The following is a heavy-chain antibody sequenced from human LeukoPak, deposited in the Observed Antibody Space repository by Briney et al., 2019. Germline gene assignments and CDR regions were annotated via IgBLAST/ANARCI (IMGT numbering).Heavy chain of an antibody. V-gene: IGHV4-39*01. CDR3: ARRVGAAFDP. Sequence: PSETLSLTCTVSGGSISSSSYYWGWIRQPPGKGLEWIGSIYYSGSTYYNPSLKSRVTISVDTSKNQFSLQLSSVTAADTAVYYCARRVGAAFDPWGQGTLVTVSS. J-gene: IGHJ5*02. D-gene: IGHD1-26*01. CDR2: IYYSGST. CDR1: GGSISSSSYY.